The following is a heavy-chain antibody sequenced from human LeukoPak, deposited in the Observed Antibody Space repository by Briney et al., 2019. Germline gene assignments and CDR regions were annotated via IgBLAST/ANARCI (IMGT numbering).Heavy chain of an antibody. Sequence: PSETLSLTCTVSGGSIISSDYHWGWVRQPPGKGLEWIGTISYSGNTDYNPSLKSRVTISVDTSKNQFSLRLSSVTAADTAVYYCARLQYCSGTSCYWFDPWGQGTLVTVSS. CDR2: ISYSGNT. CDR3: ARLQYCSGTSCYWFDP. V-gene: IGHV4-39*07. D-gene: IGHD2-2*01. J-gene: IGHJ5*02. CDR1: GGSIISSDYH.